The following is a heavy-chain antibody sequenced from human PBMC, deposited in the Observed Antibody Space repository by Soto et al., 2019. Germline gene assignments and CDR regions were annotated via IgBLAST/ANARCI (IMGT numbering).Heavy chain of an antibody. D-gene: IGHD6-13*01. J-gene: IGHJ4*02. Sequence: GGSLRLSCAASGFTFSSYGMHWVRQAPGKGLEWMAVISYDGSNKYYADSVKGRFTISRDNSKNTLYLQMNSLRAEDTAVYYCAKDLVPTARQQLGSFDYWGQGTLVTVSS. CDR3: AKDLVPTARQQLGSFDY. V-gene: IGHV3-30*18. CDR2: ISYDGSNK. CDR1: GFTFSSYG.